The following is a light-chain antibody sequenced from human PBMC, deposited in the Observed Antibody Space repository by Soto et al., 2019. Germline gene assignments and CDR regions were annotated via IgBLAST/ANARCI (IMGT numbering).Light chain of an antibody. V-gene: IGKV3-15*01. CDR1: QSVSGK. CDR2: GAS. CDR3: QQYDDWPWT. Sequence: EVLMTQSPATLSVSPGERATLSCRASQSVSGKLAWYMQKPGQSPRLLISGASTRAADFPARFSGSGSGTEFILTISSLQSEDFAFYYCQQYDDWPWTFGQGTKVDIK. J-gene: IGKJ1*01.